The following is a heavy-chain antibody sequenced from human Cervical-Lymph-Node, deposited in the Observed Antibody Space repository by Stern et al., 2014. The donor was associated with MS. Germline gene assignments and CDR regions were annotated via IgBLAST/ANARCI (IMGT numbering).Heavy chain of an antibody. J-gene: IGHJ6*02. Sequence: EEQLVESGGGLVKPGGSLRLSCAVSGFTFNNAWMTWVRQAPGRGLEWVGRIRSETDGGTKDYAATVNCTFIISRETTKNTLYLHMNSLKIEDTAVYYCTTPFITVLRGVRKDVWGQGTTVTVSS. D-gene: IGHD3-10*01. CDR1: GFTFNNAW. V-gene: IGHV3-15*01. CDR2: IRSETDGGTK. CDR3: TTPFITVLRGVRKDV.